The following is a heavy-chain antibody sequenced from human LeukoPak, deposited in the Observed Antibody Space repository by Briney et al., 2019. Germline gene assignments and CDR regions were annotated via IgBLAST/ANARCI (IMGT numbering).Heavy chain of an antibody. Sequence: GRSLRLSCAASGVTFSSYAMHWVRQAPGKGLEWVAVISYDGSNKYYADSVKGRFTISRDNSKNTLYLQMNSLRAEDTAVYYCARDSSRYSSSWCLSYWGQGTLVTVSS. J-gene: IGHJ4*02. CDR1: GVTFSSYA. CDR3: ARDSSRYSSSWCLSY. V-gene: IGHV3-30*04. D-gene: IGHD6-13*01. CDR2: ISYDGSNK.